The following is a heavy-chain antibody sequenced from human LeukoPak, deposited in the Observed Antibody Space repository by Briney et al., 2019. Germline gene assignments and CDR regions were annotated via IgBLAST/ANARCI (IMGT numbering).Heavy chain of an antibody. CDR3: ARSHYYGSGIKNLDYDH. CDR2: ISSSGSTI. D-gene: IGHD3-10*01. CDR1: GFTLSSFE. J-gene: IGHJ4*02. Sequence: GGSLRLSCAASGFTLSSFEMNWVRQAPGKGLEWVSYISSSGSTIYYADYVKGRFTISRDNAKNTLYLHMNSLRAEDTAVYYCARSHYYGSGIKNLDYDHWGQGTLVTVSS. V-gene: IGHV3-48*03.